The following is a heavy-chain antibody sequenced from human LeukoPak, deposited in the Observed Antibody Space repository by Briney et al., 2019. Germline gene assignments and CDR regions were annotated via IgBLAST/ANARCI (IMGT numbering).Heavy chain of an antibody. V-gene: IGHV3-15*01. D-gene: IGHD2-2*01. J-gene: IGHJ5*02. CDR2: IKSKTDGGTT. CDR3: HLGYCSSTSCSMYNWFDP. Sequence: PGGSLRLSCAASGFTFSSYAMHWVRQAPGKGLEWVGRIKSKTDGGTTDYAAPVKGRFTISRDDSKNTLYLQMNSLKTEDTAVYYCHLGYCSSTSCSMYNWFDPWGQGTLVTVSS. CDR1: GFTFSSYA.